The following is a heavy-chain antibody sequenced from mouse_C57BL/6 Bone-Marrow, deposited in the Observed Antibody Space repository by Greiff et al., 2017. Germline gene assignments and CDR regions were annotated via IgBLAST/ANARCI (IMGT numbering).Heavy chain of an antibody. CDR3: ARQLRLPFAY. CDR1: GYTFTSYW. Sequence: QVQLQQPGAELVMPGASVKLSCKASGYTFTSYWMHWVKPRPGQGLEWIGEIDPSDSYTNYNQKFKGKSTLTVDKSSSTAYMQLSSLTSEDSAVYYCARQLRLPFAYWGQGTLVTVPA. D-gene: IGHD3-2*02. J-gene: IGHJ3*01. CDR2: IDPSDSYT. V-gene: IGHV1-69*01.